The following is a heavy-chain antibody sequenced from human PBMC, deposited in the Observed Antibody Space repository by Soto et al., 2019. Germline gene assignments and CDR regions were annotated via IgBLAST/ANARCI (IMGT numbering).Heavy chain of an antibody. D-gene: IGHD6-6*01. CDR1: GDSVSSNSGA. Sequence: SQTLSLTCAISGDSVSSNSGAWNWIRQSPSRGLEWLGRTYYRSKWNTDYAVSVKSRITINPDTSKNQFSLQIDSVTLEDTAVNYCLRQHSTSSEYSVLDVWGRGTAVPVSS. J-gene: IGHJ6*02. V-gene: IGHV6-1*01. CDR3: LRQHSTSSEYSVLDV. CDR2: TYYRSKWNT.